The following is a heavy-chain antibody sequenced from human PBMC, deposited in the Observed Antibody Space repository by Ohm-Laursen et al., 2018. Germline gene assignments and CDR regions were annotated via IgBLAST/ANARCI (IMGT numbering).Heavy chain of an antibody. Sequence: PTQTLTLTCTFSGFSLSTSEVGVGWIRQPPGKALEWLALLFFYDDKRYSPSLMSRLTITKDTSKNQVVLTMTNMDPVDTATYYCAHSGRDGYNPAYYFDYWGQGTLVTVSS. CDR1: GFSLSTSEVG. D-gene: IGHD5-24*01. J-gene: IGHJ4*02. CDR2: LFFYDDK. V-gene: IGHV2-5*01. CDR3: AHSGRDGYNPAYYFDY.